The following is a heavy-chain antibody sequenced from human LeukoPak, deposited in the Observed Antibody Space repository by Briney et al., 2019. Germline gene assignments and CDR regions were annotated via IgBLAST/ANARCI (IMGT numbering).Heavy chain of an antibody. CDR3: ANDRTGYCSSTSCYLPAY. CDR2: ISGSGGST. CDR1: GFTFSSYA. D-gene: IGHD2-2*01. V-gene: IGHV3-23*01. Sequence: VSLRLSCAASGFTFSSYAMSWVRQAPGKGLEWVSAISGSGGSTYYADSVKGRFTISRDNSKNTLYLQMNSLRAEDTAVYYCANDRTGYCSSTSCYLPAYWGQGTLVTVSS. J-gene: IGHJ4*02.